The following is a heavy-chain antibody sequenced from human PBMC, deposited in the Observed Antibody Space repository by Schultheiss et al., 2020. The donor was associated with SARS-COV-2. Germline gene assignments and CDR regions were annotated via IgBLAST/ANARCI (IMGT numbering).Heavy chain of an antibody. CDR2: IYYSGST. V-gene: IGHV4-59*01. CDR1: GGSISSYY. D-gene: IGHD5-12*01. CDR3: ARGSGYIGYEYYFDY. J-gene: IGHJ4*02. Sequence: SQTLSLTCTVSGGSISSYYWSWIRQPAGKGLEWIGSIYYSGSTYYNPSLKSRVTISVDTSKNQFSLKLSSVTAADTAVYYCARGSGYIGYEYYFDYWGQGTLVTVSS.